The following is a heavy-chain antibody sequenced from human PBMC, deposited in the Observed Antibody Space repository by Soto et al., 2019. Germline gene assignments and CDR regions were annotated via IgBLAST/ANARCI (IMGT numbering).Heavy chain of an antibody. V-gene: IGHV3-23*01. D-gene: IGHD1-26*01. Sequence: EVQLLESGGGLVRPGGSLRLSCVASGFTFGSYAMTWVRQAPGKGLELVSALTNSASTTYYADSVTGRFPISRDNSKNTLYLQMNTLRAENTAVYYCAQDFGGRRPFHFWGQGTLVTVSS. CDR1: GFTFGSYA. CDR3: AQDFGGRRPFHF. CDR2: LTNSASTT. J-gene: IGHJ4*02.